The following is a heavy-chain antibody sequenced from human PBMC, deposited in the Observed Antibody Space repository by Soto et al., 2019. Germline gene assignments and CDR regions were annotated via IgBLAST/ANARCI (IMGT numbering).Heavy chain of an antibody. D-gene: IGHD2-21*01. V-gene: IGHV3-13*05. J-gene: IGHJ2*01. CDR3: AREIATDGHWYFDL. CDR2: LGAARDP. CDR1: GFSFRDYD. Sequence: EVQLVESGGGSVQPGESLRLSCAASGFSFRDYDMHWVRQRKGKGLEWVSALGAARDPYYVGSVKGRFSVSRDNAQNSLNLQMNSLSAGDTAIYYCAREIATDGHWYFDLWGRGTLVTVSS.